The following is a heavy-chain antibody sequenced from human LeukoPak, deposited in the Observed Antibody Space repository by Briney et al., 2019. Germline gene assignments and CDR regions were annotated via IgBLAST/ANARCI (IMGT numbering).Heavy chain of an antibody. V-gene: IGHV3-23*01. J-gene: IGHJ2*01. CDR2: ICSSGSGGNT. D-gene: IGHD4-23*01. Sequence: GGSLRLSCAASGVTLSSYAMRWARQAPGKGLEWVSGICSSGSGGNTYYADSVKGRFTISRASSKNRLFLHMNTVRAEDTSIYYGAKDRTVGSSYWYFDLWGRGTLVTVSS. CDR1: GVTLSSYA. CDR3: AKDRTVGSSYWYFDL.